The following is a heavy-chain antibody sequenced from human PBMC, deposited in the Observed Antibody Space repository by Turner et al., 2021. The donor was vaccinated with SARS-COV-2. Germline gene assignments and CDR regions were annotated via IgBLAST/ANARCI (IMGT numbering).Heavy chain of an antibody. J-gene: IGHJ3*02. Sequence: QVQLVESGGGVVQPGRSLRLSCAASGFTFSTYAMHWVRQAPGKGLEWVAVIYSGGSTYYADSVKGRFTISRDNSKNTLYLQMNSLRAEDTAVYYCARGYSSGWYQRGAFDIWGQGTMVTVSS. D-gene: IGHD6-19*01. V-gene: IGHV3-NL1*01. CDR1: GFTFSTYA. CDR3: ARGYSSGWYQRGAFDI. CDR2: IYSGGST.